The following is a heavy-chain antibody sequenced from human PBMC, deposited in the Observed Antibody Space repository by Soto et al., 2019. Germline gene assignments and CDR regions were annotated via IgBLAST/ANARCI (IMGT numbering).Heavy chain of an antibody. CDR1: GYTFTGYY. V-gene: IGHV1-2*04. D-gene: IGHD2-2*01. CDR3: AREAAIGYCSSTSCPRRLTFDY. Sequence: ASVKVSCKASGYTFTGYYMHWVRQAPGQGLEWMGWINPNSGGTNYAQKFQGWVTMTRDTSISTAYMELSRLRSDDTAVYYCAREAAIGYCSSTSCPRRLTFDYWGQGTLVTVSS. J-gene: IGHJ4*02. CDR2: INPNSGGT.